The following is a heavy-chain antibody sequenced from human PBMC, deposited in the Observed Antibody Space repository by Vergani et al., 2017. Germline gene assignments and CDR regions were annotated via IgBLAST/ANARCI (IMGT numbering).Heavy chain of an antibody. CDR1: GFTFSSYG. J-gene: IGHJ4*02. CDR2: IWYDGSNK. D-gene: IGHD2-15*01. CDR3: AKGCSDGTCGGTFEY. Sequence: QVQLVESGGGVVQPGRSLRLSCAASGFTFSSYGMHWVRQAPGKGLEWVAVIWYDGSNKYYADSVKGRFTISRDDSRNTVYLQMNSLRAEDTAVYYCAKGCSDGTCGGTFEYWGQGTRVTVSP. V-gene: IGHV3-33*06.